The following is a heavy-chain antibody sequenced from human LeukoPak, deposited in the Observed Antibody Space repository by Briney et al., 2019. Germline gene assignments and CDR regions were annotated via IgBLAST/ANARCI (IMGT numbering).Heavy chain of an antibody. CDR3: AKDRVGVGANVDAFDI. Sequence: GGSLGPSGEPPGFTSRSYGSHWVRKAPGKGLGGVPFISYDGSNKYYADSVKGRFTISRDNSKNTLYLQMNSLRAEDTAVYYCAKDRVGVGANVDAFDIWGQGTMVTVSS. V-gene: IGHV3-30*18. J-gene: IGHJ3*02. CDR1: GFTSRSYG. CDR2: ISYDGSNK. D-gene: IGHD1-26*01.